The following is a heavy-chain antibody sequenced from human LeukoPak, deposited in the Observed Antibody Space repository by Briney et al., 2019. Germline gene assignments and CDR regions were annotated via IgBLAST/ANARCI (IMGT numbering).Heavy chain of an antibody. J-gene: IGHJ6*03. CDR3: ARANYGDYYYYYYYMDV. CDR1: GYTLTSYY. Sequence: ASVKVSCKASGYTLTSYYMHWVRQAPGLALEWMGIINPSGGSTSYTQKFQGRVTMTRDMSTSTVYMELSSLRSEDTAVYYCARANYGDYYYYYYYMDVWGKGTTVTVSS. CDR2: INPSGGST. V-gene: IGHV1-46*01. D-gene: IGHD4-17*01.